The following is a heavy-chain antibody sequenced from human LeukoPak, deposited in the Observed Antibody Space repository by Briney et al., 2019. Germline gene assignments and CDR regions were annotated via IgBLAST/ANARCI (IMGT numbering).Heavy chain of an antibody. D-gene: IGHD3-22*01. Sequence: ASVKVSCKASGYTFTDYYLHWVRRAPGQGLEWMGWINPNSGGTNYAQKFQGRVTMTRDTSISTAYMEVSRLRYEDTAVYYCARVPLGVYYYDSSGYYYFDYWGQGTLVTVSS. CDR2: INPNSGGT. CDR3: ARVPLGVYYYDSSGYYYFDY. CDR1: GYTFTDYY. J-gene: IGHJ4*02. V-gene: IGHV1-2*02.